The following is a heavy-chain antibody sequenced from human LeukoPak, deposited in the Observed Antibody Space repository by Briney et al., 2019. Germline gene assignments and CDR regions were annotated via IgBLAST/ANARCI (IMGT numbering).Heavy chain of an antibody. D-gene: IGHD3-10*01. V-gene: IGHV4-59*01. CDR1: GGSISSYY. CDR3: ARVSITMVRDYYYYMDV. J-gene: IGHJ6*03. CDR2: IYYSGST. Sequence: PSETLSLTCTVSGGSISSYYWSWIRQPPGKGLEWIGYIYYSGSTNYNPSLKSRVTISVDPSKNQFSLKLSSVTAADTAVYYCARVSITMVRDYYYYMDVWGKGTTVTVSS.